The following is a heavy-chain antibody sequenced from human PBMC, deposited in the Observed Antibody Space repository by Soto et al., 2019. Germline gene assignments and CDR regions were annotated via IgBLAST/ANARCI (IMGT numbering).Heavy chain of an antibody. D-gene: IGHD6-19*01. CDR1: EGTVSIYV. V-gene: IGHV1-69*13. Sequence: SGNFSCKAYEGTVSIYVFSWVRQAPGQGPEWIGGIIPILTTPNYAQKFHGRVTITADESTSTAYMELSSLRSEDTAVYYCARLAVAGRALDYWGQGTLVTGSS. CDR2: IIPILTTP. CDR3: ARLAVAGRALDY. J-gene: IGHJ4*02.